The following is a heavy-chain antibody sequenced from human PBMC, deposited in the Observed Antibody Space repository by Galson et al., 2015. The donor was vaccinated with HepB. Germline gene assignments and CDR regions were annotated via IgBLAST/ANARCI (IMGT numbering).Heavy chain of an antibody. CDR1: GFTFSSYE. CDR2: ISSSGSTI. Sequence: SLRLSCAASGFTFSSYEMNWVRQAPGKGLEWVSYISSSGSTIYYADSVKGRFTISRDNAKNSLYLQMNSLRAEDTAVYYCAREENISILSGYGMDVWGQGTTVTVSS. D-gene: IGHD2/OR15-2a*01. J-gene: IGHJ6*02. V-gene: IGHV3-48*03. CDR3: AREENISILSGYGMDV.